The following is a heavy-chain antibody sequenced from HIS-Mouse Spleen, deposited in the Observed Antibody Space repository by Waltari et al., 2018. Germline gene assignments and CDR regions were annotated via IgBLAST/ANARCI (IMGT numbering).Heavy chain of an antibody. CDR2: IDYSGST. D-gene: IGHD6-13*01. Sequence: QLQLQESGPGLVKPSETLSLTCTVSGGSISSRSYYWGWIRQPPGKGLEWIGGIDYSGSTYYNPSLRRRVTISVDTAKNQFSLKLSSVTAADTAVYYWAREIPYSSSWYDWYFDLWGRGTLVTVSS. V-gene: IGHV4-39*07. J-gene: IGHJ2*01. CDR3: AREIPYSSSWYDWYFDL. CDR1: GGSISSRSYY.